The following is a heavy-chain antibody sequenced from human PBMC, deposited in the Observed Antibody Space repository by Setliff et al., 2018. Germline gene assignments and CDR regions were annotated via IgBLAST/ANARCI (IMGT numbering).Heavy chain of an antibody. CDR1: GDSISNTGYY. J-gene: IGHJ4*02. CDR2: IHYSGST. D-gene: IGHD2-21*01. V-gene: IGHV4-61*05. Sequence: PSEPLSLTCIVAGDSISNTGYYWGWIRQPPEKGLEWIAYIHYSGSTNQNPSLKSRVTISLDTPKNQFSLKLSYMTAADTAVYYCARFLDPRDGYQNSPGFDFWGQGALVTVSS. CDR3: ARFLDPRDGYQNSPGFDF.